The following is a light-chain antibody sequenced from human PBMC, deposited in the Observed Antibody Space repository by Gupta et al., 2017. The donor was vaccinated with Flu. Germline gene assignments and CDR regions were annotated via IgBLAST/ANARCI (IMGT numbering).Light chain of an antibody. CDR2: SAS. CDR3: QQIESDPKT. Sequence: PLSVSVRARTTITCRDSQSISRYLDWSQQKPRKAPKVLIYSASNLQSGGPSRFSGSGSGTDFFLTITRLQHEDFATYCCQQIESDPKTFGQGTKLEIK. V-gene: IGKV1-39*01. CDR1: QSISRY. J-gene: IGKJ1*01.